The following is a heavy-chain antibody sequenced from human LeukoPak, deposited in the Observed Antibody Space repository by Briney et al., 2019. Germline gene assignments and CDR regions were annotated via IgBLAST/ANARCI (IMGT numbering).Heavy chain of an antibody. V-gene: IGHV3-30-3*01. CDR1: GFTFSSYA. Sequence: GGSLRLSCAASGFTFSSYAMHWVRQAPGKGLEWVAVISYDGSNKYYADSVKGRFTISRDNSKNTLYLQMNSLRAEDTAVYYCARDRRRLLWFGGLFDYWGQGTLVTVSS. CDR3: ARDRRRLLWFGGLFDY. CDR2: ISYDGSNK. J-gene: IGHJ4*02. D-gene: IGHD3-10*01.